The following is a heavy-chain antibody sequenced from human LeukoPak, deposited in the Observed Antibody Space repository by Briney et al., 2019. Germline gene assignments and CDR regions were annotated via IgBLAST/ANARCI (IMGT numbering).Heavy chain of an antibody. CDR3: ARGNKGPYYFDY. CDR1: GWSFSGYY. D-gene: IGHD2/OR15-2a*01. Sequence: SETLSLTCAVYGWSFSGYYWSWIRQPPGKGLEWIGEINHSGSTNYNPSLKSRVTISVDTSKNQFSLKLSYVTAADTAVYYCARGNKGPYYFDYWGQGTLVTVSS. J-gene: IGHJ4*02. CDR2: INHSGST. V-gene: IGHV4-34*01.